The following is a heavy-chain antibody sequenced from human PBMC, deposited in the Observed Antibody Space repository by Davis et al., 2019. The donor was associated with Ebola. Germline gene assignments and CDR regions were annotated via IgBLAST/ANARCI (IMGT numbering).Heavy chain of an antibody. Sequence: GESLKISCAAPGFTFSSYAMNWVRQAPGKGLEWVANIKQDGSEKYYVDSVKGRFTISRDNAKNSLYLQMNSLRAEDTAVYYCARDRESYDFWSGYFDYWGQGTLVTVSS. CDR3: ARDRESYDFWSGYFDY. D-gene: IGHD3-3*01. CDR1: GFTFSSYA. CDR2: IKQDGSEK. V-gene: IGHV3-7*03. J-gene: IGHJ4*02.